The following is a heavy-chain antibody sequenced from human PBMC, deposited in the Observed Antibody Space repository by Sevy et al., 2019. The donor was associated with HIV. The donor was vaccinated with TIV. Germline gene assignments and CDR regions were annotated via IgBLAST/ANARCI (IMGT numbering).Heavy chain of an antibody. CDR3: ARAGGDCYSKNECWFVS. V-gene: IGHV3-48*01. Sequence: GGSLRLSCAASAFTFSAYSMNWVRQAPGKGLEWVSYISSSSGTIYYADSVKGQFTISRDNAKSSLYLQMNGLSAEDAAVYYCARAGGDCYSKNECWFVSWGQGTLVTVSS. D-gene: IGHD2-21*01. CDR1: AFTFSAYS. CDR2: ISSSSGTI. J-gene: IGHJ5*01.